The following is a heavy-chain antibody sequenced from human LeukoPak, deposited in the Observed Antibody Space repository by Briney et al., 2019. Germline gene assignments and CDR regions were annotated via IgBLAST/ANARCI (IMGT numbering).Heavy chain of an antibody. CDR1: GFTFSSYA. D-gene: IGHD3-10*01. Sequence: GGSLRLSCAASGFTFSSYAMSWVRQAPGKGLEWVSAISGSGGSTYYADSVKGRFTISRDNAKNSLYLQMNSLRAEDTAVYYCARAPYLWLGTIWGQGTLVTVSS. CDR3: ARAPYLWLGTI. CDR2: ISGSGGST. J-gene: IGHJ4*02. V-gene: IGHV3-23*01.